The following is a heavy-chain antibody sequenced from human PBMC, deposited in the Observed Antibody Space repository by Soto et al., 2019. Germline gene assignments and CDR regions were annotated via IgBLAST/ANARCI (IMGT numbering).Heavy chain of an antibody. D-gene: IGHD3-3*01. CDR1: GFTFSSYA. CDR3: AVHYDFWSGYFLPKNWFDP. J-gene: IGHJ5*02. CDR2: ISGSGGST. Sequence: GGSLRLSCAASGFTFSSYAMSWVRQAPGKGLEWVSAISGSGGSTYYADSVKGRFTISRDNSKNTLYLQMNSLRAEDTAVYYCAVHYDFWSGYFLPKNWFDPWGQGTLVTVSS. V-gene: IGHV3-23*01.